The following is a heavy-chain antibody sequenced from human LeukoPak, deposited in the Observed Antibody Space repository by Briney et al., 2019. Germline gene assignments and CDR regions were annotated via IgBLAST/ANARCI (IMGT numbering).Heavy chain of an antibody. V-gene: IGHV3-9*01. CDR2: ISWNSGSI. J-gene: IGHJ5*02. CDR3: ARVLLGSWDWFDP. Sequence: GGSLRLSCAASGFTFDDYAMHWVRQAPGKGLEWVSGISWNSGSIGYADSVKGRFTISRDNAKNSLYLQMNSLRAEDTALYYCARVLLGSWDWFDPWGQGTLVTVSS. CDR1: GFTFDDYA. D-gene: IGHD3-10*01.